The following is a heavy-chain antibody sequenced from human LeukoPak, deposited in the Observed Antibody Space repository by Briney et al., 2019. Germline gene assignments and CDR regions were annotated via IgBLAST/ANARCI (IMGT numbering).Heavy chain of an antibody. V-gene: IGHV3-30*02. D-gene: IGHD3-16*02. CDR3: AKDGVILAPGIYWYMDV. Sequence: GGSLRLSCVGSTFTFSDYGMHWVRQAPGKGLEWVAFIRYDGKKTYYADSAKGRFTISRDNSKNTLYLEMNSLRAEDTAVFYCAKDGVILAPGIYWYMDVWGRGTTVTISS. CDR2: IRYDGKKT. CDR1: TFTFSDYG. J-gene: IGHJ6*03.